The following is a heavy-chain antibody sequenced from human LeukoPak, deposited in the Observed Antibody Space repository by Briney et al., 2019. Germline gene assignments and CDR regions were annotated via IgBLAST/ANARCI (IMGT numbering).Heavy chain of an antibody. Sequence: PSETLSLTCTVSGVTISSSSYYWGWIRQPPGKGLEWIGSIYYSGRTYYNPSLKSRVTISVDTTKNQFSLKLSSVTAADTAVYYCARGRHRTTQVLRYFDWFADPTEDWGQGTLVTVSS. J-gene: IGHJ4*02. D-gene: IGHD3-9*01. V-gene: IGHV4-39*07. CDR2: IYYSGRT. CDR1: GVTISSSSYY. CDR3: ARGRHRTTQVLRYFDWFADPTED.